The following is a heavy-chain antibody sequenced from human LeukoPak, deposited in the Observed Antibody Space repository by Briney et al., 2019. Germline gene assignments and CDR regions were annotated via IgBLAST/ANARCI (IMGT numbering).Heavy chain of an antibody. J-gene: IGHJ6*04. Sequence: PGVSLRLFCAASGHPFSNGCLSCARDAPGKGLEWVGGLQSKTDGGTSNYAANVKGRFNLSRDDSINTLYLQMNSLKDEDTAVYYCTAAMVRAVIIAGSYYYGMDVWGKGTMVTVSS. CDR3: TAAMVRAVIIAGSYYYGMDV. CDR2: LQSKTDGGTS. CDR1: GHPFSNGC. D-gene: IGHD3-10*01. V-gene: IGHV3-15*01.